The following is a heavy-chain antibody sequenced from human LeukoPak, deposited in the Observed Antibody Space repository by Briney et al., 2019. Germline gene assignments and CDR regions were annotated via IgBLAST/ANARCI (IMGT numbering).Heavy chain of an antibody. J-gene: IGHJ4*02. CDR2: ISGSGGST. CDR3: AKAPTYYYGSGSYSVLDY. CDR1: GFTFSSYG. D-gene: IGHD3-10*01. Sequence: PGGSLRLSCAASGFTFSSYGMSWVRQAPGKGLEWVSAISGSGGSTYYADSVKGRFTISRDNSKNTLYLQMNSLRAEDTAVYYCAKAPTYYYGSGSYSVLDYWGQGNLVTVSS. V-gene: IGHV3-23*01.